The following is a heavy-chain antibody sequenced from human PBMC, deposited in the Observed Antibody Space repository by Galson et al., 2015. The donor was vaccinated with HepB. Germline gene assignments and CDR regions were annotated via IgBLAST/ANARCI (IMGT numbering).Heavy chain of an antibody. Sequence: SVKVSCKVSGDTFTTFYIHWVRQAPGQGLEWMGIINPSGGVTSYAQKFQGSVTMTRDTSTSTVYMELSSLRSEDTAVYYRARVARFITATPFDYRGQGTLVTVSS. CDR2: INPSGGVT. D-gene: IGHD3-22*01. V-gene: IGHV1-46*01. CDR3: ARVARFITATPFDY. CDR1: GDTFTTFY. J-gene: IGHJ4*02.